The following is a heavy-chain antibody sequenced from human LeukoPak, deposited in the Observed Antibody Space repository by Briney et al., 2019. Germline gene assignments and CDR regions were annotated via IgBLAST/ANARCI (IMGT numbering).Heavy chain of an antibody. D-gene: IGHD3-22*01. CDR3: AREGYYDSSGYYSYLHYFDY. CDR2: INPNSGGT. Sequence: GASVKVSCKASGYTFTAYYMHWVRQAPGQGLEWMGWINPNSGGTNYAQKFQGRVTMTRDTSISTAYMELRRLRSDDTAVYYCAREGYYDSSGYYSYLHYFDYWGQGTLVTVSS. CDR1: GYTFTAYY. J-gene: IGHJ4*02. V-gene: IGHV1-2*02.